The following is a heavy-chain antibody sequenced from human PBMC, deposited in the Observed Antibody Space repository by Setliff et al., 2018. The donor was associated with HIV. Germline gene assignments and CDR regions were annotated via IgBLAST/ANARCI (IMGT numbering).Heavy chain of an antibody. D-gene: IGHD3-16*01. CDR2: IFHSGST. V-gene: IGHV4-59*08. CDR1: GGAMSGFY. J-gene: IGHJ4*02. CDR3: ARRKSFALSPFDS. Sequence: SETLSLTCTVSGGAMSGFYWSWIRRPPGKGLEYIGDIFHSGSTNYDYSLRSRVTISIDTSRNIFSLRLTSVTAAATAIYYCARRKSFALSPFDSWGQGALVTVSS.